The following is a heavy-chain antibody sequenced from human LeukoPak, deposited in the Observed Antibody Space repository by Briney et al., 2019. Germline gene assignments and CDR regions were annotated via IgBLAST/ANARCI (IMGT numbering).Heavy chain of an antibody. D-gene: IGHD5-12*01. CDR3: TTGGSVIVAGTRAFDI. CDR2: IKSEIDGGTV. J-gene: IGHJ3*02. Sequence: PGGSLRLSCVASGFTVSGVYMSWVRQAPGKGLEWVGRIKSEIDGGTVDYAAPVEDRFSISRDDSQGTLYLQMNSLRTEDTAVYYCTTGGSVIVAGTRAFDIWGQGTMVTVSS. V-gene: IGHV3-15*01. CDR1: GFTVSGVY.